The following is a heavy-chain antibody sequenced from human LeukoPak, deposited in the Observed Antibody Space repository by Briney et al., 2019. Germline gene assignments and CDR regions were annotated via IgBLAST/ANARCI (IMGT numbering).Heavy chain of an antibody. J-gene: IGHJ5*02. D-gene: IGHD3-10*01. V-gene: IGHV3-30*18. CDR1: GVTLSPYG. CDR3: AKEGTRQVSTWYDR. Sequence: PGMSLRLSCAASGVTLSPYGMHWVREAPGKGLEVLAVISYEGGTQHYADSVKSRLIISRHNPKNTLYLQMNILRTEDTAVYYCAKEGTRQVSTWYDRWGQGTQVIVPS. CDR2: ISYEGGTQ.